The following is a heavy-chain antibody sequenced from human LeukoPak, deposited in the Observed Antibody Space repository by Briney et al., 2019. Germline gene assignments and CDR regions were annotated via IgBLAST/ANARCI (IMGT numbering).Heavy chain of an antibody. CDR2: IKSKTDGGTT. CDR1: GFTFSNAW. CDR3: STTYYYDSSEDY. V-gene: IGHV3-15*07. Sequence: GSLILSCAASGFTFSNAWMNWVRQAPGKGLEWVGRIKSKTDGGTTDYAAPVKGRFTISRDDSKNTLYLQMNSLKTEDTAVYYCSTTYYYDSSEDYWGQGTLVTVSS. J-gene: IGHJ4*02. D-gene: IGHD3-22*01.